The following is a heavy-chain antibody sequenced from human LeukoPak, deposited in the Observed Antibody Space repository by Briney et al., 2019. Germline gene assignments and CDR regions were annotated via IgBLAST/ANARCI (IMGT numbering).Heavy chain of an antibody. V-gene: IGHV5-51*01. Sequence: GESLKISCKGSGYSFTSYWIGWVRQMPGKGLEWMGIIYPGDSDTRYSPSFQGQVTISADKSISTASLQWSSLKASDTAMYYCARGSRGDYDTGAFDIWGQGTMVTVSS. CDR3: ARGSRGDYDTGAFDI. CDR1: GYSFTSYW. D-gene: IGHD2-21*02. CDR2: IYPGDSDT. J-gene: IGHJ3*02.